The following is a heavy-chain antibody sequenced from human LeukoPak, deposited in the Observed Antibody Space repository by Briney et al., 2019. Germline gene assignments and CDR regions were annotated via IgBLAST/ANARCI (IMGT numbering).Heavy chain of an antibody. Sequence: PSETLSLTCTVSDDSITMYYWTWIRQPPVKGLEWIGYVDHTGSTKFNPSLNGRVSISRDTSNNFFSLRLRSVTAADTAVYFCARGRVSSSTWYSTYYYFFYMDFWGKGTTVTVSS. CDR2: VDHTGST. V-gene: IGHV4-59*01. CDR3: ARGRVSSSTWYSTYYYFFYMDF. D-gene: IGHD4-11*01. CDR1: DDSITMYY. J-gene: IGHJ6*03.